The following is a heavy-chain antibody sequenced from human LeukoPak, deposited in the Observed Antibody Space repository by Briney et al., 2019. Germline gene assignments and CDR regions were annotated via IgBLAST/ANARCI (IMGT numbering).Heavy chain of an antibody. CDR1: GDSLNTYY. Sequence: SETLSLTCTVSGDSLNTYYWTWIRQTPGKELEWIGFVASSGTSNYNPSLKSRVSISIDTSKNQFSLALTSVTPADTAVYYCARVVRGVVTSNWFDPWGKGTLVSVSS. V-gene: IGHV4-59*01. CDR2: VASSGTS. CDR3: ARVVRGVVTSNWFDP. D-gene: IGHD2-21*02. J-gene: IGHJ5*02.